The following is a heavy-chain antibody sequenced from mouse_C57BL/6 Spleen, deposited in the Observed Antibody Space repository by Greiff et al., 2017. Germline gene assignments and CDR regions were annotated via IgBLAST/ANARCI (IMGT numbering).Heavy chain of an antibody. CDR3: ARDDGYSFDY. V-gene: IGHV1-4*01. CDR2: INPSSGYT. CDR1: GYTFTSYT. J-gene: IGHJ2*01. D-gene: IGHD2-3*01. Sequence: QVQLQQSGAELARPGASVKMSCKASGYTFTSYTMHWVKQRPGQGLEWIVYINPSSGYTKYNQKFKDKATLTADKSSSTAYMQLSSLTSEDSAVYYCARDDGYSFDYWGQGTTLTVSS.